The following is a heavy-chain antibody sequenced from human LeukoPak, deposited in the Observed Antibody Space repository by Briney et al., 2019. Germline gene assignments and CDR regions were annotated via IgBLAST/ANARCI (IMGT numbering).Heavy chain of an antibody. CDR1: GYTFTGYY. CDR2: INPNSGVT. V-gene: IGHV1-2*02. CDR3: ARLSTPNLYYFDY. Sequence: ASVKVSCKASGYTFTGYYMRWVRQAPGQGLEWMGWINPNSGVTYYAQKFQGRVSMTRDTSISTAYMEVSRLRSDDSALYYCARLSTPNLYYFDYWGQGTLVTVSS. D-gene: IGHD3-16*02. J-gene: IGHJ4*02.